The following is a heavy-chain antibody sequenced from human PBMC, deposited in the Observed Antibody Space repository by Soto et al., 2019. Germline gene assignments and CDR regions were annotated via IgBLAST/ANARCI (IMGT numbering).Heavy chain of an antibody. Sequence: ASVKVSCKASGYTFTGYYMHWVRQAPGQGPEWMGWINPNSGGTNYAQKFQGRVTMTRDTSISTAYMELSRLRSDDTAVYYCARLGVATMAYYYGMDVWGQGTTVTVSS. J-gene: IGHJ6*02. V-gene: IGHV1-2*02. CDR2: INPNSGGT. CDR3: ARLGVATMAYYYGMDV. D-gene: IGHD5-12*01. CDR1: GYTFTGYY.